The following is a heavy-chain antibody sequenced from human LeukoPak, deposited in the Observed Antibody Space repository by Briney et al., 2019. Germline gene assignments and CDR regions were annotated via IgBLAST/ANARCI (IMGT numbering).Heavy chain of an antibody. J-gene: IGHJ4*01. D-gene: IGHD4-11*01. CDR1: GFTFNHHG. Sequence: GGSLRLSCATSGFTFNHHGMHWVRQAPGKGLEWVAVIGSDGSNRFYAGPVKGRFTISRDNSRNTVFLQMNSLRVEDTAMYYCARDAQRGFDYSNSLRYWGHGTLVTVSS. V-gene: IGHV3-33*01. CDR3: ARDAQRGFDYSNSLRY. CDR2: IGSDGSNR.